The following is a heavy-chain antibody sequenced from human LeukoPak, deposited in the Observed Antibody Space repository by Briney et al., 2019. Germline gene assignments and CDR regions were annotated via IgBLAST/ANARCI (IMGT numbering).Heavy chain of an antibody. CDR3: ARHYDILTGYGSWAFDI. CDR1: GGTFSSYA. V-gene: IGHV1-69*13. D-gene: IGHD3-9*01. J-gene: IGHJ3*02. CDR2: IIPIFGTA. Sequence: SVKVSCKASGGTFSSYAISWVRQAPGQGLEWMGGIIPIFGTANYAQKFQGRVTITADESTSTAYMELSSLRSEDTAVYYCARHYDILTGYGSWAFDIWGQGTMVTVSS.